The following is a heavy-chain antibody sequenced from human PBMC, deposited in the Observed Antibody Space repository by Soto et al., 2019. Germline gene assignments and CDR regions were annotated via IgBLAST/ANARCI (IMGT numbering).Heavy chain of an antibody. Sequence: SETLSLTCTVSAGSISSYYWSSIWQPPGKGLEWIGYIYYSGSTNYNPSLKSRVTISVDTSKNQFSLKLSSVTAADTAVYYCARDHGSGWQGNWFDPWGQGTLVTVSS. V-gene: IGHV4-59*01. D-gene: IGHD6-19*01. CDR1: AGSISSYY. CDR2: IYYSGST. J-gene: IGHJ5*02. CDR3: ARDHGSGWQGNWFDP.